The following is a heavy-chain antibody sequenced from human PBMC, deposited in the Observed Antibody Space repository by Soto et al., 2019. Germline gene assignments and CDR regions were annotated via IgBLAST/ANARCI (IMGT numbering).Heavy chain of an antibody. CDR1: GGTFGSYA. D-gene: IGHD2-2*01. V-gene: IGHV1-69*01. Sequence: QVPLVQSGAEVKKPGSSVKVSCKASGGTFGSYAISWVRQAPGQGLEWMGGIIPSPGTANYAQKFQGRVTIAADESTSTAYMELGSLRSEDTAVYYCATSQSSSTSLEIDYYYYYGMDVWGQGTTVTVSS. J-gene: IGHJ6*02. CDR2: IIPSPGTA. CDR3: ATSQSSSTSLEIDYYYYYGMDV.